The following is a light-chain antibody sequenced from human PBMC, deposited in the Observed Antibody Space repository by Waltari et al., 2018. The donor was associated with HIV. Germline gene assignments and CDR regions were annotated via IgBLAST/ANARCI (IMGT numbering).Light chain of an antibody. V-gene: IGLV2-14*03. J-gene: IGLJ1*01. Sequence: QSALTQPASVSGSPGQSITISCTGTSSDVGGYNSVSWYPLHPGKAPKLMIYAVSNRPSGVSTRFSGSKSDNTASLTISGLQAEDEADYYCSSYTSTSTVYVFGTGTEVTVL. CDR1: SSDVGGYNS. CDR3: SSYTSTSTVYV. CDR2: AVS.